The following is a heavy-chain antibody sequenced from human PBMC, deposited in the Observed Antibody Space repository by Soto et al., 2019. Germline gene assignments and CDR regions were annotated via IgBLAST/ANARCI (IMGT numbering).Heavy chain of an antibody. Sequence: KQSQTLSLTCAISGDSVSSNSAAWNWIRQSPSRGLEWLGRTYYRSKWYNDYAVSVKSRITINPDTSKNQFSLQLNSVTPEDTAVYYCARDRSCLGELSLCHYYYGMDVWGQGTTVTVSS. CDR3: ARDRSCLGELSLCHYYYGMDV. J-gene: IGHJ6*02. D-gene: IGHD3-16*02. V-gene: IGHV6-1*01. CDR1: GDSVSSNSAA. CDR2: TYYRSKWYN.